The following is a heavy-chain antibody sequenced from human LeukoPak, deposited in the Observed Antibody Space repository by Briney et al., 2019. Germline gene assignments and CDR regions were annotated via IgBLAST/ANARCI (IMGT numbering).Heavy chain of an antibody. CDR2: ISSSSDYI. J-gene: IGHJ3*02. Sequence: PGGSLRLSCAASGFTFSSYAMSWVRQAPGKGLEWVSAISSSSDYIFYAGSVQGRFTISRDNAVNSLFLQMNSLRAEDTAVYYCASRYCTSTNCYAFDIWGQGTVVTVSS. V-gene: IGHV3-21*01. CDR1: GFTFSSYA. CDR3: ASRYCTSTNCYAFDI. D-gene: IGHD2-2*01.